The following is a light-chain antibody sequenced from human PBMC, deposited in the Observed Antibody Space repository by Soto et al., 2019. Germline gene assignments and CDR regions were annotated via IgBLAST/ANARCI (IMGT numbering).Light chain of an antibody. J-gene: IGLJ3*02. CDR1: SSDVGGYNY. Sequence: QSALTQPRSVSGSPGQSVTISCTGTSSDVGGYNYVSWYQQHPGKAPKLMIYDVSKRPSGVPDRFSGSKSGNTASLTISGLQAEDEADYYCSSYAGSNIVVFGGGTKVTVL. CDR3: SSYAGSNIVV. V-gene: IGLV2-11*01. CDR2: DVS.